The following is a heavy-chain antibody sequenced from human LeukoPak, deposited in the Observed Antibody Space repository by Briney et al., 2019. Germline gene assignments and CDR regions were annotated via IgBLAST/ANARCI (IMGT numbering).Heavy chain of an antibody. V-gene: IGHV1-46*01. Sequence: ASVEVSCKASGYTFTSYYMHWVRQAPGQGLEWMGMINPSGGTTTYAQKFQGRVTMTRDTSTSTVYMELSSLRSEDTAVYYCARPYSSGWYVLDYWGQGTLVTVSS. CDR2: INPSGGTT. J-gene: IGHJ4*02. CDR1: GYTFTSYY. D-gene: IGHD6-19*01. CDR3: ARPYSSGWYVLDY.